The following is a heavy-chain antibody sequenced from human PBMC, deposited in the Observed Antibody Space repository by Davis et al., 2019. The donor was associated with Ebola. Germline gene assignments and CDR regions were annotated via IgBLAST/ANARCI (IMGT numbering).Heavy chain of an antibody. V-gene: IGHV3-30*03. Sequence: GGSLRLSCAASGFTFSSYGMHWVRQAPGKGLEWVAVISYDGSNKYYADPVKGRFTISRHNSKNTLYLQMNSLRAEDTAVYYCAREALGSRGNWFDPWGQGTLVTVSS. CDR1: GFTFSSYG. D-gene: IGHD3-10*01. CDR3: AREALGSRGNWFDP. CDR2: ISYDGSNK. J-gene: IGHJ5*02.